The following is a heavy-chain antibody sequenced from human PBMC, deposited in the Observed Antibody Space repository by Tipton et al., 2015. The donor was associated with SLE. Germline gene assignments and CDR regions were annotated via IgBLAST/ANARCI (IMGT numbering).Heavy chain of an antibody. CDR1: GASISSSNYY. D-gene: IGHD5/OR15-5a*01. Sequence: TLSLTCTASGASISSSNYYWGWIRQPPGRGLGWIGTIYNSGYTFYNPSLKSRVTISVDSSKNQFSLKLNSVTAADTAVYYCARSTGNPLPFDLWGQGTLVSVSS. CDR3: ARSTGNPLPFDL. J-gene: IGHJ4*02. CDR2: IYNSGYT. V-gene: IGHV4-39*07.